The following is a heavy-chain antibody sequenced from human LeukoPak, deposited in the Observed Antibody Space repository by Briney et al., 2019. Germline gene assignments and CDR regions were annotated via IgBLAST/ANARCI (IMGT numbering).Heavy chain of an antibody. J-gene: IGHJ4*02. D-gene: IGHD3-10*01. CDR2: ISSSSTI. V-gene: IGHV3-48*04. CDR3: ARGVGEFDY. CDR1: GFTFSSYS. Sequence: GGSLRLSCAASGFTFSSYSMNWVRQAPGKVLEWVSYISSSSTIYYADSVKGRFTISRDNAKNSLYLQMNSLRAEDTAVYYCARGVGEFDYWGQGTLVTVSS.